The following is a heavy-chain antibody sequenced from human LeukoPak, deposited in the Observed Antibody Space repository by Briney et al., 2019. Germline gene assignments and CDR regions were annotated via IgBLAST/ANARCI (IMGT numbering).Heavy chain of an antibody. CDR1: GYTFTGYY. D-gene: IGHD3-22*01. CDR3: ARPPYYYDSSGYLTDFDY. CDR2: INPNSGGT. J-gene: IGHJ4*02. V-gene: IGHV1-2*02. Sequence: ASVKVSCKASGYTFTGYYMHWVRQAPGQGLEWMGWINPNSGGTNYAQKFQGRVTMTRDTSISTAYMELSRLRSDDTAVYYCARPPYYYDSSGYLTDFDYWGQGTLVTVSS.